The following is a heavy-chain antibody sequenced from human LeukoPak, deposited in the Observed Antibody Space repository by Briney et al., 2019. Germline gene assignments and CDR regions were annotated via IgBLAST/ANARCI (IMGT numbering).Heavy chain of an antibody. D-gene: IGHD3-16*02. CDR3: ARVWGLRLGELSTTIDY. V-gene: IGHV4-39*07. CDR2: IYYSGST. CDR1: GGSISSSSYY. Sequence: SETLSLTCTVSGGSISSSSYYWGWIRQPPGKGLEWLGSIYYSGSTYYNPSLKSRVTISVDTSKNQFSLKLSSVTAADAAVYYCARVWGLRLGELSTTIDYWGQGTLVTVSS. J-gene: IGHJ4*02.